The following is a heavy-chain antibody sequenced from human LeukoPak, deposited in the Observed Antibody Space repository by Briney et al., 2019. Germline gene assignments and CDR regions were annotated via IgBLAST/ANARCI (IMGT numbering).Heavy chain of an antibody. CDR3: ARRSFSVGVGFDY. D-gene: IGHD1-26*01. CDR2: IYYTGST. J-gene: IGHJ4*02. CDR1: GGSISSYY. V-gene: IGHV4-59*08. Sequence: SETLSPTCTVSGGSISSYYWSWIRQPPGKGLEWIGTIYYTGSTYYNASLKSRVTISVDTSKNHFSLKLSSVTAADSAVYYCARRSFSVGVGFDYWGQGTLVTVSS.